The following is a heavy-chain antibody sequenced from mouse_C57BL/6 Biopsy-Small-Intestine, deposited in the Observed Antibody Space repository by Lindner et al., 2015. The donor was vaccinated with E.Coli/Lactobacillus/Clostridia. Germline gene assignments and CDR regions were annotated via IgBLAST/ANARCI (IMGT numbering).Heavy chain of an antibody. V-gene: IGHV1-82*01. CDR2: IYFGDGDT. CDR3: ARTYFYAMDY. J-gene: IGHJ4*01. Sequence: VQLQESGAELVKPGASVKISCKASGYAFGSSWMNWVKQRPGKGLEWIGRIYFGDGDTYYNGKFRGKATLTADKSSSTAYMQLSSLTSEDSAVYYCARTYFYAMDYWGQGTSVTVSS. D-gene: IGHD2-10*01. CDR1: GYAFGSSW.